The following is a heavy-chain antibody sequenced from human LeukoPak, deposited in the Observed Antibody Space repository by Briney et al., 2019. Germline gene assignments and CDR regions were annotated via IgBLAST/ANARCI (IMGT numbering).Heavy chain of an antibody. CDR1: GYSFTSYW. CDR2: IYPGDSDT. J-gene: IGHJ6*02. V-gene: IGHV5-51*01. CDR3: ARHYEPYGDYMENYYYYYGMDV. Sequence: GESLQISCKGSGYSFTSYWIGWVRQMPGKGLEWMGIIYPGDSDTRYSPSFQGQVTISADKSISTAYLQWSSLKASDTAMYYCARHYEPYGDYMENYYYYYGMDVWGQGTTVTVSS. D-gene: IGHD4-17*01.